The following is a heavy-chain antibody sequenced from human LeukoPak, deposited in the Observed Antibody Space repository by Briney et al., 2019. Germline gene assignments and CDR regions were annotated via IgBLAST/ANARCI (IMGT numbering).Heavy chain of an antibody. CDR3: ARVRNYYDSSGYEFASLDY. CDR1: GYTFTSYG. CDR2: ISADNGNT. Sequence: GASVKVSCKASGYTFTSYGISWVRQAPGQGLEWMGWISADNGNTNYAQKLQGRVTMTTDTSTSTAYMELRSLRSDDTAVYYCARVRNYYDSSGYEFASLDYWGQGSLVTVSS. J-gene: IGHJ4*02. V-gene: IGHV1-18*01. D-gene: IGHD3-22*01.